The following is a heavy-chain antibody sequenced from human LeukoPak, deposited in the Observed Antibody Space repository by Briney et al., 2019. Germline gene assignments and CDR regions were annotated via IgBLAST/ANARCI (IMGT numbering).Heavy chain of an antibody. V-gene: IGHV1-46*01. Sequence: ASVKVSCKASGYTFTSYYMHWVRQAPGQGLEWMGIINPSGGSTSYAQKFQGGVTMTRDMSTSTVYMELSSLRSEDTAVYYCARDREVVAATYWFDPWGQGTLVTVSS. D-gene: IGHD2-15*01. CDR1: GYTFTSYY. J-gene: IGHJ5*02. CDR3: ARDREVVAATYWFDP. CDR2: INPSGGST.